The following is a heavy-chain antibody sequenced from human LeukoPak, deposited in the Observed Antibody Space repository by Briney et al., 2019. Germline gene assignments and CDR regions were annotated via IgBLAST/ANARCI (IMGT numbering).Heavy chain of an antibody. CDR2: ISGSGGST. J-gene: IGHJ4*02. V-gene: IGHV3-23*01. CDR3: AKDLIPAYDFWSGYSGY. CDR1: GFTFSNYA. D-gene: IGHD3-3*01. Sequence: GGSLRLSCAASGFTFSNYAMSWVRQAPGKGLEWVSAISGSGGSTYYAGSVKGRFTISRDNSKNTLYLQMNSLRAEDTAVYYCAKDLIPAYDFWSGYSGYWGQGTLVTVSS.